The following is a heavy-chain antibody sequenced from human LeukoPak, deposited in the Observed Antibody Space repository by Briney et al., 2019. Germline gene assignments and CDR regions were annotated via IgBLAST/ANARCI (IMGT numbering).Heavy chain of an antibody. J-gene: IGHJ3*01. Sequence: SETLSLTCTVSGGSISSRSHCWGWIRQPPGKGLEWIGTMFYSGSAYYNPSLKSRVAISVDTSENQFSLELNSVTAADTAVYYCGLVGFGYYDSGGLNALVFWGRGKMVTVFS. CDR2: MFYSGSA. CDR1: GGSISSRSHC. V-gene: IGHV4-39*01. D-gene: IGHD3-22*01. CDR3: GLVGFGYYDSGGLNALVF.